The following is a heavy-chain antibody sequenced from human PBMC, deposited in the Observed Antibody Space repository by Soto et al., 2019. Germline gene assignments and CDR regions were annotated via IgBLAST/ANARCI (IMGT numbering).Heavy chain of an antibody. CDR2: INPSGGST. CDR3: ARDSTNYDFWSGYSFDP. CDR1: GYTFTSYY. V-gene: IGHV1-46*01. D-gene: IGHD3-3*01. J-gene: IGHJ5*02. Sequence: ASVKVSCKASGYTFTSYYMHWVRQTPGQGLEWMGIINPSGGSTSYAQKFQGRVTMTRDTSTSTVYMELSSLRSEDTAVYYCARDSTNYDFWSGYSFDPWGQGTLVTVSS.